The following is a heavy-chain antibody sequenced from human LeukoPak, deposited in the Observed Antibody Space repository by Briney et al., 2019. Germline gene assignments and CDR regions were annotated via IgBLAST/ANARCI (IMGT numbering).Heavy chain of an antibody. CDR3: AKDVVGQQWPENY. D-gene: IGHD6-19*01. CDR2: IRSDKSDT. J-gene: IGHJ4*02. CDR1: GFTFSSYG. V-gene: IGHV3-30*02. Sequence: GGSLRLSCATSGFTFSSYGMHWVRQAPGKGLEWLAFIRSDKSDTYYGDSVKGRFTISRDNSKNTLYLQMNSLRPEDTAVYYCAKDVVGQQWPENYWGQGTLVTVSS.